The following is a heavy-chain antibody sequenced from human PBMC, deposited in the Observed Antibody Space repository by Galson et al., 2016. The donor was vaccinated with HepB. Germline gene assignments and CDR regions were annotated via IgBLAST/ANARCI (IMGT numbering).Heavy chain of an antibody. CDR3: VKGLYGSGSSGDY. Sequence: SLRLSCAASGFTFSSHSMTWVRQALGKGLEWVSVISGSGGSTYYADSVKGRFTISRDNSKNPVYLQMNSLRAEDTAVYFCVKGLYGSGSSGDYWGQGTLVTVSS. CDR2: ISGSGGST. J-gene: IGHJ4*02. CDR1: GFTFSSHS. D-gene: IGHD3-10*01. V-gene: IGHV3-23*01.